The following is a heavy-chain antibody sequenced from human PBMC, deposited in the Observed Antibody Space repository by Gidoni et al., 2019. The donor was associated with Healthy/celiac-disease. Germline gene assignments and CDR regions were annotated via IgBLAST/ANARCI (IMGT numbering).Heavy chain of an antibody. Sequence: QVQLQESGPGLVKPSQTLSLTCTVAGGPIRLGSYYWRWTRQPAGKGLEWIGRIYTSGSTNYNPSLKSRVTISVDTSKNQFSLKLSSVTAADTAVYYCAREGYCSSTSCYMNYWGQGTLVTVSS. CDR2: IYTSGST. CDR3: AREGYCSSTSCYMNY. V-gene: IGHV4-61*02. D-gene: IGHD2-2*02. CDR1: GGPIRLGSYY. J-gene: IGHJ4*02.